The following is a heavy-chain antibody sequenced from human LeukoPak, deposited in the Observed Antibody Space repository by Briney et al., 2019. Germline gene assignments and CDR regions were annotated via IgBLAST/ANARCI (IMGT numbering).Heavy chain of an antibody. Sequence: PGGSLRLSCTASGFTFSSYWMSWVRKAPGKGLEWVANTDQVEGERYYVDSVKGRFIISRDNAKNSLFLQMSSLRVEDTAVYYCARDGVRGSYDLSHFDYWGQGILVTVAS. CDR2: TDQVEGER. J-gene: IGHJ4*02. D-gene: IGHD3-22*01. V-gene: IGHV3-7*01. CDR3: ARDGVRGSYDLSHFDY. CDR1: GFTFSSYW.